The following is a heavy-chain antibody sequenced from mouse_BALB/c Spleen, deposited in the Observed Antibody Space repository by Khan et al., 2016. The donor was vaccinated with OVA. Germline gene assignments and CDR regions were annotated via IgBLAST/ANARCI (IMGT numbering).Heavy chain of an antibody. V-gene: IGHV3-2*02. Sequence: EVQLQESGPGLVKPSQSLSLTCTVTGYSITSDYAWNWIRQFPGNKLEWMGYIKYSGTTSYNPSLKSRISITRDTSKNQFFLQLNSVTTEDTATYYLARSGTISTVVVTDFDFWGQGTTLTVSS. CDR2: IKYSGTT. CDR1: GYSITSDYA. J-gene: IGHJ2*01. CDR3: ARSGTISTVVVTDFDF. D-gene: IGHD1-1*01.